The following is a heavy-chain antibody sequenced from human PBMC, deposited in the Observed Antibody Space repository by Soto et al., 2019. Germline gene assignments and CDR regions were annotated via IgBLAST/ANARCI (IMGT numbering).Heavy chain of an antibody. CDR1: GYTFTGYY. D-gene: IGHD5-18*01. J-gene: IGHJ4*02. Sequence: ASVKVSCKASGYTFTGYYMHWVRQAPGQGLEWMGWINPNSGGTKYAQRFRGRVTMTRDTSISTAYMELSSLRSDDTAVYYRAGGSGYSYGYGDFWGQGXLVTVYS. V-gene: IGHV1-2*02. CDR2: INPNSGGT. CDR3: AGGSGYSYGYGDF.